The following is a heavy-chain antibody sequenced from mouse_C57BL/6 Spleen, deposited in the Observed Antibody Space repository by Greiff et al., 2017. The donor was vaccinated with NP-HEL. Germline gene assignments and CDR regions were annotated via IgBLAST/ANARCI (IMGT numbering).Heavy chain of an antibody. CDR1: GYTFTDYY. J-gene: IGHJ4*01. CDR2: INPYNGGT. D-gene: IGHD2-2*01. Sequence: EVQLQQSGPVLVKPGASVKMSCKASGYTFTDYYMNWVKQSHGKSLEWIGVINPYNGGTSYNQKFKGKATLTVDKSSSTAYMELNSLTSEDSAVYYCARRGNYYGYDDYYAMDYWGQGTSVTVSS. CDR3: ARRGNYYGYDDYYAMDY. V-gene: IGHV1-19*01.